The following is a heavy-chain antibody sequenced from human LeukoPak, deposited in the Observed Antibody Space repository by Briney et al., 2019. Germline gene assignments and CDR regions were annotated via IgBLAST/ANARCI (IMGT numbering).Heavy chain of an antibody. CDR2: IIPIFGTA. D-gene: IGHD3-3*01. J-gene: IGHJ4*02. Sequence: SVKVSCKASGGTFSSYAISWVRQAPGQGLEWMGGIIPIFGTANYAQKFQGRVPITADESTSTAYMELSSLRSEDTAVYYCARGRFWSGYSAEGLRLVSNDYWGQGTLVTVSS. CDR1: GGTFSSYA. CDR3: ARGRFWSGYSAEGLRLVSNDY. V-gene: IGHV1-69*13.